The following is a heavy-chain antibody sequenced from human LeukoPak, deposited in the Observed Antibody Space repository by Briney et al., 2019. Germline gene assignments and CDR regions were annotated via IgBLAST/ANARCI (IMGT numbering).Heavy chain of an antibody. CDR1: GFTVSSHY. Sequence: GGSLRLSCAASGFTVSSHYMSWVRRAPGKGLEWVSLIYGGGTTYYADSVKGRFTISRDNSKNTLYLQMNSLRAEDTAVYYCARDGWDFDCWGQGTLVTVSS. CDR2: IYGGGTT. CDR3: ARDGWDFDC. D-gene: IGHD1-26*01. J-gene: IGHJ4*02. V-gene: IGHV3-53*01.